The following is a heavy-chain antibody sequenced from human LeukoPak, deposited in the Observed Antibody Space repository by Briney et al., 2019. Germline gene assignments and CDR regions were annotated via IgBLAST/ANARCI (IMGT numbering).Heavy chain of an antibody. CDR1: GFTFSSHG. Sequence: PGGSLGLSCAASGFTFSSHGMHWVRQAPGKGLEWVAVIWYDGSNKDYADSVKGRFTISRDNSKNTLYLQMNSLRAEDTAVYYCAKQTDMVTGGFDIWGQGTMVTVSS. CDR2: IWYDGSNK. J-gene: IGHJ3*02. D-gene: IGHD5-18*01. V-gene: IGHV3-33*06. CDR3: AKQTDMVTGGFDI.